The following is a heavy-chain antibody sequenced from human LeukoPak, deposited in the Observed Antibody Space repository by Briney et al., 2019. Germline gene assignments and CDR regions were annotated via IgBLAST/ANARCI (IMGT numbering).Heavy chain of an antibody. CDR3: ARGSSSSRPNFDY. J-gene: IGHJ4*02. Sequence: SQTLSLTCTVSGGSISSGGYYWTWIRQHPEKGLEGVGYIYYNGSTYYNPSLKSRITISAATSKRQFSLKVSAVTAADTAVYYCARGSSSSRPNFDYWGQGTLVTVSS. CDR2: IYYNGST. D-gene: IGHD6-6*01. CDR1: GGSISSGGYY. V-gene: IGHV4-31*03.